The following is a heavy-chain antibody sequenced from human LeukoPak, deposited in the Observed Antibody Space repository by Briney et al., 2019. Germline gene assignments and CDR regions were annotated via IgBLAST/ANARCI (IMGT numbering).Heavy chain of an antibody. Sequence: GGSLRLSYAASGFIFSNYAMTWARLTPGKGLEWVSAISGSGGTTYYADSVKGRFTISRDSSTNTLYLQLSSLRAEDTAIYYCARGGSVFAYFFDYWGQGTLVTVSS. J-gene: IGHJ4*02. D-gene: IGHD3-10*01. CDR2: ISGSGGTT. CDR1: GFIFSNYA. CDR3: ARGGSVFAYFFDY. V-gene: IGHV3-23*01.